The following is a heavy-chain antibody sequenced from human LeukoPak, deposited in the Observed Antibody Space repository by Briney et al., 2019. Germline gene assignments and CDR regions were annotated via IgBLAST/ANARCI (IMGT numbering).Heavy chain of an antibody. Sequence: ASLKISCKSSGYTLINYFILWVRQDPGQGLEWMGRISSDSGATVFTQGFQGRVTLTRDTSISTVYMTLTTLRSDDTAVYYCTRTWRTEVCRSSECFNPDFDYWGQGTLVTVSS. V-gene: IGHV1-2*06. CDR1: GYTLINYF. J-gene: IGHJ4*02. D-gene: IGHD3-3*01. CDR2: ISSDSGAT. CDR3: TRTWRTEVCRSSECFNPDFDY.